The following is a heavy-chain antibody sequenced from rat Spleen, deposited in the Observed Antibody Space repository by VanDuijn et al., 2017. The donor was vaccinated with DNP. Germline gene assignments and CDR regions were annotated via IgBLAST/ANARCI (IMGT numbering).Heavy chain of an antibody. CDR2: IRSGGST. Sequence: QVQLKESGPGLVQPSQTLSLTCTVSGDSLTDYSVHWVRQPPGKGLEWVGRIRSGGSTDYNSALKSRLSISRDTSKTQVFLKMNSLQTDDTGNYYCTRGGYKSCNYSDYWGQGVVVTVSS. CDR1: GDSLTDYS. CDR3: TRGGYKSCNYSDY. V-gene: IGHV2-19*01. J-gene: IGHJ2*01. D-gene: IGHD1-11*01.